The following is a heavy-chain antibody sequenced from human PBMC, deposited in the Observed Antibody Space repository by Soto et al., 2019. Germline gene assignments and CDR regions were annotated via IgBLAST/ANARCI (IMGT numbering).Heavy chain of an antibody. CDR3: ARDSTDYNSGYYCYFDL. Sequence: QVQLQESGPGLVKPSQTLSLTCTVSGGSISSGGYYWSWIRQHPGKGLEWIGYIYYSGSTYYNPSLKSRVTISIDTSKNQFSLKLNSVTAADTAVYYCARDSTDYNSGYYCYFDLWGRGTLVTGSS. D-gene: IGHD3-22*01. CDR2: IYYSGST. V-gene: IGHV4-31*03. CDR1: GGSISSGGYY. J-gene: IGHJ2*01.